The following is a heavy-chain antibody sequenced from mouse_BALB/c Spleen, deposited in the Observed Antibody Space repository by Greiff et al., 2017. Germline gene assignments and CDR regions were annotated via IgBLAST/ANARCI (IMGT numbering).Heavy chain of an antibody. D-gene: IGHD2-12*01. CDR1: GYTFSSYW. J-gene: IGHJ4*01. Sequence: QVQLQQSGAELMKPGASVKISCKATGYTFSSYWIEWVKQRPGHGLEWIGEINPSNGGTNFNEKFKSKATLTVDKSSSTAYMQLSSLTSEDSAVYYCTRGDYKGENAMDYWGQGTSVTVSS. CDR3: TRGDYKGENAMDY. V-gene: IGHV1-9*01. CDR2: INPSNGGT.